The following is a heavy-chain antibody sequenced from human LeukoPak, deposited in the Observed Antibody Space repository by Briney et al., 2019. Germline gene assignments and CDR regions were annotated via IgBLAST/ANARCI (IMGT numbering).Heavy chain of an antibody. J-gene: IGHJ5*02. CDR1: GYTFTGYY. D-gene: IGHD2-2*02. Sequence: GASVKVSCKASGYTFTGYYMHWVRQAPGQGLEWMGWINPNNGDTNYAQNLQGRVTMTTDTSTDTAYMELRSLRSDDTAVYYCARDGLSYTNPNNWFDPWGQGTLVTVSS. CDR3: ARDGLSYTNPNNWFDP. CDR2: INPNNGDT. V-gene: IGHV1-18*04.